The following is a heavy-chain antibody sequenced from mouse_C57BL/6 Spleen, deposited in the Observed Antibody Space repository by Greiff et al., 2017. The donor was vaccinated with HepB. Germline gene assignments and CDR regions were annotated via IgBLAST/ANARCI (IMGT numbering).Heavy chain of an antibody. J-gene: IGHJ4*01. CDR1: GYTFTSYG. CDR2: IYPRSGNT. V-gene: IGHV1-81*01. Sequence: VQLVESGAELARPGASVKLSCKASGYTFTSYGISWVKQRTGQGLEWIGEIYPRSGNTYYNEKFKGKATLTADKSSSTAYMELRSLTSEDSAVYFCAREDYYGYDVGYAMDYWGQGTSVTVSS. D-gene: IGHD2-2*01. CDR3: AREDYYGYDVGYAMDY.